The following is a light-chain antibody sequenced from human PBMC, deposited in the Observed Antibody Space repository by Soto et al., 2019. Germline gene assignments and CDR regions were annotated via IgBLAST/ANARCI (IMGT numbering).Light chain of an antibody. Sequence: TLSVSPGERATLSCRASQIVSSNLAWYQQKPGQAPRLLIYGASTRATGIPARFSGSGSWTEFTLTISSLQSEDFAVYYCQQGINCPAWRFGQVTKV. J-gene: IGKJ1*01. CDR1: QIVSSN. CDR2: GAS. V-gene: IGKV3-15*01. CDR3: QQGINCPAWR.